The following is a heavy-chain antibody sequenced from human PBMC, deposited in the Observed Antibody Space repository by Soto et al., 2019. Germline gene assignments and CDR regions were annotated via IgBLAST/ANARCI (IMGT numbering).Heavy chain of an antibody. J-gene: IGHJ4*02. CDR2: IYYSDNT. V-gene: IGHV4-59*01. CDR1: GGSISNYY. D-gene: IGHD1-7*01. Sequence: SETLSLTCTVSGGSISNYYWSWIRQPPGKRLEWIGYIYYSDNTNYNPSLKSRVTISVDTSKNQFSLRLSSVTAADTAVYFCARGSRLELFDYWGQGNPVTVSS. CDR3: ARGSRLELFDY.